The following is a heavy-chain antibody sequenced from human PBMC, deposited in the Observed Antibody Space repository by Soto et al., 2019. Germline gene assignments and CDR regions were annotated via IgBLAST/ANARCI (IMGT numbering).Heavy chain of an antibody. CDR3: ARDYSSGWYAWFDP. CDR2: ISSSSIII. Sequence: GGSLRLSCAAPGFPFSSYSMTWVGQAPGKGLKCVSYISSSSIIIYYADSVKGRFTISRDNAKNSLYLQLNSLRDEDTVVFYCARDYSSGWYAWFDPWGQGTLVTVSS. CDR1: GFPFSSYS. J-gene: IGHJ5*02. V-gene: IGHV3-48*02. D-gene: IGHD6-19*01.